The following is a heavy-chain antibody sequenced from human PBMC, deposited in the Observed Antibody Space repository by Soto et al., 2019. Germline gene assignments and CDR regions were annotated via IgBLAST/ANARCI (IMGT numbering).Heavy chain of an antibody. CDR1: GFTFSRHT. Sequence: QVQLVESGGGVVQPGRSLRLSCAASGFTFSRHTMHWVRQAPGKGLEWVAAISDDGSNTYYADSVKGRFTISRDNSKNTMYLQMNSLSSEDTAVQHSARQVYYYFVSGLNTHPYYFDDSGQGTLVTVSS. J-gene: IGHJ4*02. CDR3: ARQVYYYFVSGLNTHPYYFDD. D-gene: IGHD3-3*01. V-gene: IGHV3-30-3*01. CDR2: ISDDGSNT.